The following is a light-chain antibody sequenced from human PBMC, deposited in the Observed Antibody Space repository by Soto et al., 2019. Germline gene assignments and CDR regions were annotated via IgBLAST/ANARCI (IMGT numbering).Light chain of an antibody. V-gene: IGKV3D-15*01. Sequence: EIVMTQSPATLSVSPGERATLSCRASQSISSNLAWYQQKPGQAPRLVIYDASTRATDTPARFSGSGSGTEFTLTISSLHSEDLALYYCQQYDDWPLTFGGGTKVEIK. J-gene: IGKJ4*01. CDR2: DAS. CDR3: QQYDDWPLT. CDR1: QSISSN.